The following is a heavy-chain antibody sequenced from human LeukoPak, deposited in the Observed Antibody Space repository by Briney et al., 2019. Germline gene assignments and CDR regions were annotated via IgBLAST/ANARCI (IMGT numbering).Heavy chain of an antibody. J-gene: IGHJ3*02. V-gene: IGHV2-70*04. CDR3: ARSLLGYCSGGSCSEGVDAFDI. CDR2: IDWDDDK. Sequence: SGPTLVNPTQTLTLTCTFSGFSLSTSGMRVSWIRQPPGKALEWLARIDWDDDKFYSTSLKTRLTISKDTSKNQVVLTMTNMDPVDTATYYCARSLLGYCSGGSCSEGVDAFDIWGQGTMVTVPS. D-gene: IGHD2-15*01. CDR1: GFSLSTSGMR.